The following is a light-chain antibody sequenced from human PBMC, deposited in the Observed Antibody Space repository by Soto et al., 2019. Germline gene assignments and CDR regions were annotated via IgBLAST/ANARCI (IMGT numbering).Light chain of an antibody. V-gene: IGLV2-23*02. Sequence: QSALTQPASVSGSPGQSISISCTGTTSTVATYDLVSWYQQHPGKAPRLLIYEATKRHSGTSNRFSGSKSGNTASLTISGLQSEDEADYYCSSSAGSGAVYVMFGGGTKLTVL. CDR3: SSSAGSGAVYVM. CDR1: TSTVATYDL. CDR2: EAT. J-gene: IGLJ3*02.